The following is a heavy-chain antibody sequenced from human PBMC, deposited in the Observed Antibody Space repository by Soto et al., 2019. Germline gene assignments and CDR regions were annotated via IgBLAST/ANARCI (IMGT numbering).Heavy chain of an antibody. CDR2: IKSSGDNI. CDR3: LRAVGPTDWRKHYFQD. V-gene: IGHV3-48*01. D-gene: IGHD1-1*01. CDR1: GFAFGTQS. Sequence: DVQLVESGGALVQPGESLRLSCVASGFAFGTQSMNWVRQAPGKGLEWVAYIKSSGDNIFYADSVKGRFTISRDNARNSLYLQMNSLGGDDMAVYYCLRAVGPTDWRKHYFQDWGKGILVTVSS. J-gene: IGHJ4*02.